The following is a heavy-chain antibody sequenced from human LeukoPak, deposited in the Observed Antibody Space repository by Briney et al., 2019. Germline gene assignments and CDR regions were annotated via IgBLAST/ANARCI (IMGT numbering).Heavy chain of an antibody. V-gene: IGHV4-4*07. D-gene: IGHD6-13*01. J-gene: IGHJ4*02. Sequence: SETLSLTCTVSGGPISSHYWSWIRQPAGKGLEWIGRIYTSGSTNYNPSLKSRVTMSVDTSKNQFSLKLSSVTAADTAAYYCARGRVSSGWYSAFDYWGQGTLVTVSS. CDR2: IYTSGST. CDR1: GGPISSHY. CDR3: ARGRVSSGWYSAFDY.